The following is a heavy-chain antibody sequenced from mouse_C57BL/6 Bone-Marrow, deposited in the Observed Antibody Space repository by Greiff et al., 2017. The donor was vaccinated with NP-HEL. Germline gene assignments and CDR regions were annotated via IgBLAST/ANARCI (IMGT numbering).Heavy chain of an antibody. V-gene: IGHV1-64*01. Sequence: QVQLQQPGAELVKPGASVKLSCKASSYTFTSYWMHWVKQRPGQGLEWIGMIHPNSGSTNYNEKFKSKATLTVDKSSSTAYMQLSSLTSEDSAVYYCARPYYGTWYFDYWGQGTTLTVSS. CDR1: SYTFTSYW. D-gene: IGHD1-1*01. J-gene: IGHJ2*01. CDR2: IHPNSGST. CDR3: ARPYYGTWYFDY.